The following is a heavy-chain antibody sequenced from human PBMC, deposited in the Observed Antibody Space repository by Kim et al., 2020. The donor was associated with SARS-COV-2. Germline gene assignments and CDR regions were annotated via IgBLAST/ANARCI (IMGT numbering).Heavy chain of an antibody. CDR1: GFTFSAYD. CDR3: STKPSGNYPFDY. V-gene: IGHV3-23*01. D-gene: IGHD1-26*01. CDR2: IGTTHST. J-gene: IGHJ4*02. Sequence: GGSLRLSCAASGFTFSAYDMTWVRQAPGKGLDWVSTIGTTHSTDYADSVRGRFTISRDNSKNTPFLQVNSRRAEDTAIYFCSTKPSGNYPFDYWGQGTL.